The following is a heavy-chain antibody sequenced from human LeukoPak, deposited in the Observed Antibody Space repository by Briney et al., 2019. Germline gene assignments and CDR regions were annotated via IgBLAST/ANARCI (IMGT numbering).Heavy chain of an antibody. J-gene: IGHJ4*01. Sequence: GGSQRLSCVASGFTFSRFNMHWVRQAPGKGLEWVALIWYDGTDTFYADAVRGRFTISRDDSKNTVYLQINSLRAEDTAFYYCARGFLDFDFWGHGTLVTVSS. CDR1: GFTFSRFN. CDR3: ARGFLDFDF. D-gene: IGHD3-3*01. V-gene: IGHV3-33*01. CDR2: IWYDGTDT.